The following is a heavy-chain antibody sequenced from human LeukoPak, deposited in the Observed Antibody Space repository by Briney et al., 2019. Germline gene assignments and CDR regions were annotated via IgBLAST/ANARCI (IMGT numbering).Heavy chain of an antibody. CDR1: GGTFSSYA. V-gene: IGHV1-69*13. Sequence: ASVKVSCKASGGTFSSYAISWVRQAPGQGLEWMGGIIPIFGTANYAQKFQGRVTITADESASTAYMELGSLRSEDTAVYYCARRGILAYGMDVWGQGTTVTVSS. J-gene: IGHJ6*02. CDR3: ARRGILAYGMDV. D-gene: IGHD3-9*01. CDR2: IIPIFGTA.